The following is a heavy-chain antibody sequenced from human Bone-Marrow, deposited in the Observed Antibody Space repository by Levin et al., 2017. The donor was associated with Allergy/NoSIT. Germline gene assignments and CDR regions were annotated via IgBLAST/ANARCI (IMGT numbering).Heavy chain of an antibody. CDR2: ISNSGTTT. Sequence: GESLKISCAASGFTFSSYEMNWVRQAPGKGLEWVSYISNSGTTTYYADSVKGRFTISRDNAKNSLYLQMNSLRAEDTAVYYCARDRREYSGYGHDYWGQGTLVTVSS. V-gene: IGHV3-48*03. CDR3: ARDRREYSGYGHDY. J-gene: IGHJ4*02. CDR1: GFTFSSYE. D-gene: IGHD5-12*01.